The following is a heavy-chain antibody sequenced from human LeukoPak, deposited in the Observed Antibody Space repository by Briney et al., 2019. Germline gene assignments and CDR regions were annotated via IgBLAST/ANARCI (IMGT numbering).Heavy chain of an antibody. Sequence: SETLSLTCIISGGSISDYYWGWIRQPPGKGLEWIGYVHSNGDTDYNPSLRSRLTILLDTSKKDFSLKVSSVTAADTAVYYCAKSNGYGLVDIWGQGTMVTVSS. J-gene: IGHJ3*02. CDR1: GGSISDYY. CDR2: VHSNGDT. D-gene: IGHD3-10*01. CDR3: AKSNGYGLVDI. V-gene: IGHV4-59*01.